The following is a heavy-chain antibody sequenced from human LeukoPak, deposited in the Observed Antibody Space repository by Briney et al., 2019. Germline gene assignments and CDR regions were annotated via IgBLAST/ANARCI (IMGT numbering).Heavy chain of an antibody. D-gene: IGHD3-10*01. Sequence: GGSLRLSCAASGFTFSSYGMHWVRQAPGKGLEWVSAISGSGGSTYYADSVKGRFTISRDNSKNTLYLQMNSLRAEDTAVYYCAKDLYYYGSGSYDYWGQGTLVTVSS. CDR3: AKDLYYYGSGSYDY. CDR2: ISGSGGST. V-gene: IGHV3-23*01. CDR1: GFTFSSYG. J-gene: IGHJ4*02.